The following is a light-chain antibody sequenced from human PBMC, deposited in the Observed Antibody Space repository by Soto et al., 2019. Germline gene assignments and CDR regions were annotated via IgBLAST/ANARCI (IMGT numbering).Light chain of an antibody. Sequence: QSVLTQPASVSESPGHSITISCTGTSSDVGGYNYVYWYQQHPGKVPKLMIYDVTNRPSGVSNRFSGSKSGNTASLTISGLQAEDEADYYCNSYTSSSTYVFGTGTKVTVL. J-gene: IGLJ1*01. CDR3: NSYTSSSTYV. CDR2: DVT. V-gene: IGLV2-14*03. CDR1: SSDVGGYNY.